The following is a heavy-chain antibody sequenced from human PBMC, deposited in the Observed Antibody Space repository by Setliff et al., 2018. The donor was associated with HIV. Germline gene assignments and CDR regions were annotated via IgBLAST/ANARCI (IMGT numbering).Heavy chain of an antibody. Sequence: PGGSLRLSCAASGFTLSNYWMSWVRQAQGKGLEWVANIKQDGSEKYYVDSVKGRFTISRDNAQNSLYLQMSSLKVEDTAVYYCARDLAYWGQGTLVTVSS. J-gene: IGHJ4*02. CDR1: GFTLSNYW. V-gene: IGHV3-7*03. CDR2: IKQDGSEK. CDR3: ARDLAY.